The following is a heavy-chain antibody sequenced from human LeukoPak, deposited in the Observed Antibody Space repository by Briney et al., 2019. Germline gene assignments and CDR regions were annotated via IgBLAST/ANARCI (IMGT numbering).Heavy chain of an antibody. Sequence: SETLSLTCTVSGSSISSSSYYWGWIRQPPGKGLEWIGSIYYSGSTYYNPSLKSRVTISVDTSKNQFSLKLSSVTAADTAVYYCSALLLAPIGKDAFDIWGQGTMVTVSS. D-gene: IGHD2-15*01. J-gene: IGHJ3*02. CDR3: SALLLAPIGKDAFDI. CDR1: GSSISSSSYY. CDR2: IYYSGST. V-gene: IGHV4-39*07.